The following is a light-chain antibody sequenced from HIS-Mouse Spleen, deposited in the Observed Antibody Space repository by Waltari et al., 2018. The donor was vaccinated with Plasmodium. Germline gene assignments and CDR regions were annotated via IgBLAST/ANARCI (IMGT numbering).Light chain of an antibody. CDR1: SSDVGSYNL. Sequence: QSALTQPASVSGYPGKSITISCTGHSSDVGSYNLVSWYQQQPGKAPKLMIYEGSKRPSGVSNRFSGSKSGNTASLTISGLQAEDEADYYCCSYAGSSTYVFGTGTKVTVL. V-gene: IGLV2-23*01. J-gene: IGLJ1*01. CDR3: CSYAGSSTYV. CDR2: EGS.